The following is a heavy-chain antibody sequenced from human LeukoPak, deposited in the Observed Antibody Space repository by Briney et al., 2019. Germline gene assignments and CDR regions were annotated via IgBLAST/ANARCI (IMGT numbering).Heavy chain of an antibody. Sequence: PSETLSLTCTVSSGSISTSNYYWGWVRQPPGKALEWIGNIFYSGSTYYSPSLKSRVTISVDTSKNQFSLKLSSVTAADTAVYYCARGRGGSYYSLETRRAYFDYWGQGTLVTVSS. D-gene: IGHD1-26*01. V-gene: IGHV4-39*07. J-gene: IGHJ4*02. CDR1: SGSISTSNYY. CDR2: IFYSGST. CDR3: ARGRGGSYYSLETRRAYFDY.